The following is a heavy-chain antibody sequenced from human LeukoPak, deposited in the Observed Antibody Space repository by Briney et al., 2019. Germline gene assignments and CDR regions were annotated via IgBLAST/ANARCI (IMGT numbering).Heavy chain of an antibody. CDR1: GFTFSSYA. CDR2: ISGSGGST. Sequence: GGSLRLSCAASGFTFSSYAMSWVRQAPGKGLEWVSAISGSGGSTYYADSVKGRFAISRDNSKNTLYLQMNSLRAEDTAVYYCAKDKVRGVRIFWFDPWGQGTLVTVSS. CDR3: AKDKVRGVRIFWFDP. V-gene: IGHV3-23*01. D-gene: IGHD3-10*01. J-gene: IGHJ5*02.